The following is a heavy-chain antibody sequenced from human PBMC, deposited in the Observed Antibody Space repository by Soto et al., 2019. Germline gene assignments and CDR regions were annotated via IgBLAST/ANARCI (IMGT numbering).Heavy chain of an antibody. V-gene: IGHV3-30*03. Sequence: QVKLVESGGGVVQPGRSLRLSCAASGFTFSNYGMHWVRQAPGKGLEWVAVISYDGSNKYYADSVKGRFTISRDNSKNTLYLQMSSLRAEDTAVYYCARTEGYCSGGSCTLDYWGQGTLVTVSS. J-gene: IGHJ4*02. D-gene: IGHD2-15*01. CDR2: ISYDGSNK. CDR3: ARTEGYCSGGSCTLDY. CDR1: GFTFSNYG.